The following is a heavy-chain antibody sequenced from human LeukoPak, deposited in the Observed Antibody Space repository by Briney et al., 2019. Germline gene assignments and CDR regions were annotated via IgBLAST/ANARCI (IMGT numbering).Heavy chain of an antibody. D-gene: IGHD3-22*01. J-gene: IGHJ4*02. V-gene: IGHV3-23*01. CDR1: GITLSNYG. CDR3: AKRGVVIRVILVGFHKEAYYFDF. CDR2: ITDNGRT. Sequence: GGSLRLSCAVSGITLSNYGMSWVRQAPGKGLDWVAGITDNGRTTYADSVKGRFTISRDNPKNTLYLQMNSLRAEDTAVYFCAKRGVVIRVILVGFHKEAYYFDFWGQGALVTVSS.